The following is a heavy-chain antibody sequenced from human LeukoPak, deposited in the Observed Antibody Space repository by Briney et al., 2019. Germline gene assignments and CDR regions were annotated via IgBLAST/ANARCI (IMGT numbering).Heavy chain of an antibody. CDR1: GGTFSSYA. D-gene: IGHD6-13*01. J-gene: IGHJ4*02. CDR2: IIPIFGKA. CDR3: ARAPWKSSSWYYLDY. V-gene: IGHV1-69*06. Sequence: ASVKVSCKASGGTFSSYAISWVRQAPGQGLEWMGGIIPIFGKANYAQKFQGRVTITADKSTSTAYMELSSLRSEDTAVYYCARAPWKSSSWYYLDYWGQGTLVTVSS.